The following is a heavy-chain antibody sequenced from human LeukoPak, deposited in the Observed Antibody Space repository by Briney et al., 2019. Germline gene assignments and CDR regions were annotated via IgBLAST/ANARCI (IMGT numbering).Heavy chain of an antibody. D-gene: IGHD3-22*01. J-gene: IGHJ4*02. Sequence: GRSLRLFCAASGFTLSSYGMQWVRQAPGKGLEWVAAIWNDGSEKYYADSVKGRFTISRDNSKNTLYLQMNSLRAEDTAVYYCARDVSSGYLGFDYWGQGTLVTVSS. CDR3: ARDVSSGYLGFDY. CDR2: IWNDGSEK. V-gene: IGHV3-33*01. CDR1: GFTLSSYG.